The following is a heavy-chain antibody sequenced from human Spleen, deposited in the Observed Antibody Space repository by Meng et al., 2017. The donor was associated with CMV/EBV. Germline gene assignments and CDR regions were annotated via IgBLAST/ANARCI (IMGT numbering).Heavy chain of an antibody. D-gene: IGHD2-21*02. Sequence: QVDGAESGPGLGKPSGTLSLTCAVSGGSISRSNWWSWVRQPPGKGLEWIGEIYHSGSTNYNPSLKSRVTISVDKSKNQFSLKLSSVTAADTAVYYCARVVTALWGYYFDYWGQGTLVTVSS. V-gene: IGHV4-4*02. J-gene: IGHJ4*02. CDR3: ARVVTALWGYYFDY. CDR2: IYHSGST. CDR1: GGSISRSNW.